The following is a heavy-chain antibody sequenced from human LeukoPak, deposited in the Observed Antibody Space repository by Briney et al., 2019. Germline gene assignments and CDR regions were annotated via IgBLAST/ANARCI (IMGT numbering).Heavy chain of an antibody. J-gene: IGHJ6*03. CDR1: GFTFSSYW. Sequence: GGSLRLSCAASGFTFSSYWRSWVRQAPGKGLEWVANIKQDGSEKYYVDSVKGRFTISRDNAKNSLYLQMNSLRAEDTAVYYCARDGGSSWYYYYYYMDVWGKGTTVTISS. CDR3: ARDGGSSWYYYYYYMDV. D-gene: IGHD6-13*01. CDR2: IKQDGSEK. V-gene: IGHV3-7*01.